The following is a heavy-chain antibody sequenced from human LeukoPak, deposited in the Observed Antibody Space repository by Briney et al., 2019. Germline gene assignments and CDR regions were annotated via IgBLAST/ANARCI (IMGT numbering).Heavy chain of an antibody. CDR1: GGSFSGYY. CDR3: ARVIVSAAGGIDY. V-gene: IGHV4-34*01. Sequence: SETLSLTCAVYGGSFSGYYWSWIRQPPGKGLEWIGEINHSGSTNYNPSLKSRVTISVDTSKNQFSLKLSSATAADTAVYYCARVIVSAAGGIDYWGQGTLVTVSS. D-gene: IGHD6-13*01. J-gene: IGHJ4*02. CDR2: INHSGST.